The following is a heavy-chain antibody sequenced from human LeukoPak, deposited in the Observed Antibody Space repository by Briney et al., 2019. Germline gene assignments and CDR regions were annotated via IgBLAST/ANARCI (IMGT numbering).Heavy chain of an antibody. D-gene: IGHD1-7*01. CDR2: ISYDGSNK. Sequence: PGRSLRLSCAASGFTFSSYGMHWVRQAPGKGLEWVAVISYDGSNKYYADSVKGRFTISRDNSKNTLYLQMNSLRAEDTAVYYCAKGNWNCVDYYYGMDVWGQGTTVTVSS. V-gene: IGHV3-30*18. CDR3: AKGNWNCVDYYYGMDV. J-gene: IGHJ6*02. CDR1: GFTFSSYG.